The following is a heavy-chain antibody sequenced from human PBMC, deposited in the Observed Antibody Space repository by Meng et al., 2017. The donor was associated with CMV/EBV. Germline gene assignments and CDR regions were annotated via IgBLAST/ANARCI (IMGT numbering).Heavy chain of an antibody. CDR2: IIPILGIA. CDR1: GGTFSSYT. CDR3: AREGIRYFDWLLPGYYFDY. V-gene: IGHV1-69*04. J-gene: IGHJ4*02. D-gene: IGHD3-9*01. Sequence: SVKVSCKASGGTFSSYTISWVRQAPGQGLEWMGRIIPILGIANYAQKFQGRVTITADKSTSTAYMELSSLRSEDAAVYYCAREGIRYFDWLLPGYYFDYWGQGTLVTVSS.